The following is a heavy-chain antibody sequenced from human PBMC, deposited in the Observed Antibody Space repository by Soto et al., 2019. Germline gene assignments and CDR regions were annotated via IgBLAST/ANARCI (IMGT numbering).Heavy chain of an antibody. CDR1: GFTFSSYS. Sequence: EVQLVESGGGLVKPGGSLRLSCAASGFTFSSYSMNWVRQAPGKGLEWVSSISSSSSYIYYAESVKGRFTISRDNANNSMSLQMNSLRAEDTAVYYCARDRTVMVRGVIHYYYGMDVWGQGTTVTVSS. J-gene: IGHJ6*02. CDR2: ISSSSSYI. D-gene: IGHD3-10*01. V-gene: IGHV3-21*01. CDR3: ARDRTVMVRGVIHYYYGMDV.